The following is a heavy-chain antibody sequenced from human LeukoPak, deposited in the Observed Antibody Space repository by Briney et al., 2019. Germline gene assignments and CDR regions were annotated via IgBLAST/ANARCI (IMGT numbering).Heavy chain of an antibody. J-gene: IGHJ4*02. V-gene: IGHV3-23*01. CDR1: GFTFRTYA. Sequence: GGSLRLSCTASGFTFRTYAMNWVRQAPGKGLEWLSGISGSGNGTYYADSVKGRFIISRDNSKNMVYLQMNSLTVEDTATYYCAKRTMSAFDSWGQGALLIVSS. CDR3: AKRTMSAFDS. D-gene: IGHD5-24*01. CDR2: ISGSGNGT.